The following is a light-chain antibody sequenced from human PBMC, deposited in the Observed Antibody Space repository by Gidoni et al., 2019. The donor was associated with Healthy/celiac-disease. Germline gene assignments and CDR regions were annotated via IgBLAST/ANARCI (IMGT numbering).Light chain of an antibody. CDR3: QQYNNWPPEDT. V-gene: IGKV3-15*01. CDR2: GAS. Sequence: EIVMTQSPATLSVSPGERATLSCRASQSVSSNLAWYQQQPGQAPRLLIYGASTRAPGSPARFSGSGSGTEFTLTISSLQSEDFAVYYCQQYNNWPPEDTFXQXTKLEIK. J-gene: IGKJ2*01. CDR1: QSVSSN.